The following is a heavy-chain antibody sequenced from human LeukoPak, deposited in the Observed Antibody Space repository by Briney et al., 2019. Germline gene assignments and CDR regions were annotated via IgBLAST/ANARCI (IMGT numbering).Heavy chain of an antibody. CDR2: IKQDGSKK. CDR3: ARGGRYSPPGDY. J-gene: IGHJ4*02. Sequence: GGSLRLSCAASGFTFSSYSMSWVRQAPGQGLEWMANIKQDGSKKNYVDYVKGRFTITRDNAKNSLYLQMNSLRAEDTAVYYCARGGRYSPPGDYWGQGTLVTVSS. V-gene: IGHV3-7*01. D-gene: IGHD5-12*01. CDR1: GFTFSSYS.